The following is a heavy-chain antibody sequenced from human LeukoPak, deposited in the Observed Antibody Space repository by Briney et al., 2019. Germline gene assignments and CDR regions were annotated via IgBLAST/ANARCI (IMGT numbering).Heavy chain of an antibody. CDR3: ARERDSSSWYTFDY. D-gene: IGHD6-13*01. Sequence: PSQTLSLTCTVSGGSISSGSYYWSWIRQPAGKGLEWIGRIYTSGSTNYNPSLKSRVTISVDMSKNQFSLKLSSVTAADTAVYYCARERDSSSWYTFDYWGQGTLVTVSS. J-gene: IGHJ4*02. V-gene: IGHV4-61*02. CDR2: IYTSGST. CDR1: GGSISSGSYY.